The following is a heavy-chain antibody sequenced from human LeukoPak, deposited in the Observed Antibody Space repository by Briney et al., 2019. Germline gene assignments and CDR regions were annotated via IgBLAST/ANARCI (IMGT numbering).Heavy chain of an antibody. CDR2: ISGSGGST. Sequence: PGGSLRLSCAASGFTFSSYAMSWVRQAPGKGLEWVSAISGSGGSTYYADSVKGRFTISRDNSKNTLYLQMNSLRAEGTGLYFTAKGGGGLGDYEFDYWGQGTLVTVSS. J-gene: IGHJ4*02. CDR3: AKGGGGLGDYEFDY. V-gene: IGHV3-23*01. CDR1: GFTFSSYA. D-gene: IGHD4-17*01.